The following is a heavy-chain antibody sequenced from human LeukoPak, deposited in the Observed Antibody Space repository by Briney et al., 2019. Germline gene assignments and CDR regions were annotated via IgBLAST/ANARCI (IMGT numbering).Heavy chain of an antibody. CDR2: IYSGGST. Sequence: GGSLRLSCAASGFTVSSNYMSWVRQAPGKGLEWGSVIYSGGSTYYADSVKGRFTISRDNSKNTLYLQMNSLRAEDTAVYYCARSSRPNYFDYWGQGNLVTVSS. V-gene: IGHV3-53*01. J-gene: IGHJ4*02. D-gene: IGHD2-2*01. CDR3: ARSSRPNYFDY. CDR1: GFTVSSNY.